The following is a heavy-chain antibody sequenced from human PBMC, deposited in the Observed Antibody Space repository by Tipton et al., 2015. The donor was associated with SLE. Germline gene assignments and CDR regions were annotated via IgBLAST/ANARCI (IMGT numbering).Heavy chain of an antibody. CDR1: GFTFSSYA. CDR3: ARDAPVTRYYYYYYMDV. V-gene: IGHV3-30-3*01. Sequence: SLRLSCAASGFTFSSYAMHWVRQAPGKGLEWVAVISYDGSNKYYADSVKGRFTISRDNSKNTLYLQMNGLRAEDTAVYYCARDAPVTRYYYYYYMDVWGKGTTVTVSS. J-gene: IGHJ6*03. D-gene: IGHD4-17*01. CDR2: ISYDGSNK.